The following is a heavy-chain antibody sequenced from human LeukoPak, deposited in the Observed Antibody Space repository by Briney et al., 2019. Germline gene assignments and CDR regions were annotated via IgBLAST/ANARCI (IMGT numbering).Heavy chain of an antibody. CDR1: GFTFSDYY. J-gene: IGHJ4*02. CDR2: ITSTGDDI. V-gene: IGHV3-11*01. D-gene: IGHD5-12*01. Sequence: GSLRLSCAASGFTFSDYYMSWIRQAPGKGLEWVAYITSTGDDIYYADSVKGRFTISRDNAKNALFLRMNSLRVEDTATYYCASDIVATSGDFWGQGTLVSVSS. CDR3: ASDIVATSGDF.